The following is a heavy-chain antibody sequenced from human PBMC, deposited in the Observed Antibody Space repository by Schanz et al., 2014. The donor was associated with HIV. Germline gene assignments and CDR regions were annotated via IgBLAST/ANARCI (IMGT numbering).Heavy chain of an antibody. J-gene: IGHJ5*01. V-gene: IGHV3-30-3*01. CDR2: ISYDGSNK. Sequence: QVQLVESGGGVVQPGRSLRLSCAVSGFTFSNYAMNWVRQAPGKGLEWVAVISYDGSNKYYADSVKGRFTISRDNPKNTLYLQIDSLRVEDTAMYYCAKDRNGYNQPIESWGHGTLVSVSS. CDR3: AKDRNGYNQPIES. D-gene: IGHD5-18*01. CDR1: GFTFSNYA.